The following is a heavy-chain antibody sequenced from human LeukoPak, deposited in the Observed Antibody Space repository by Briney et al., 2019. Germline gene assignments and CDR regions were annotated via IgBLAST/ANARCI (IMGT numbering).Heavy chain of an antibody. V-gene: IGHV1-69*13. CDR1: GGTFSSYA. Sequence: GASVKVSCKASGGTFSSYAISWVRQAPEQGLEWMGGMIPIFGTANYAQKFQGRVTITADESTSTAYMELSSLRSEDTAVYYCARVGSRGAYYYGSGSYYSSWGQGTLVTVSS. J-gene: IGHJ4*02. CDR3: ARVGSRGAYYYGSGSYYSS. CDR2: MIPIFGTA. D-gene: IGHD3-10*01.